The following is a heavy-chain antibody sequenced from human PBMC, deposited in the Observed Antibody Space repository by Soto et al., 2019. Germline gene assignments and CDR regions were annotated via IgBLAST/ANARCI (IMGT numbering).Heavy chain of an antibody. CDR1: GYTFTSYA. D-gene: IGHD6-13*01. CDR2: INAGNGNT. CDR3: ARAPMRYSSSWSPSRDWFAP. V-gene: IGHV1-3*01. J-gene: IGHJ5*02. Sequence: QVQLVQSGAEVKKPGASVKVSCKASGYTFTSYAMHWVRQAPGQRLEWMGWINAGNGNTKYSQKFQGRVTITRDTSASTAYMELSSLRSEDTAVYYCARAPMRYSSSWSPSRDWFAPWGQGTLVTVSS.